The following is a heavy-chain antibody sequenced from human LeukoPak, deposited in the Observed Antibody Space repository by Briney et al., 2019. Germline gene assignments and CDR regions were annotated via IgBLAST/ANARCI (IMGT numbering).Heavy chain of an antibody. V-gene: IGHV4-34*01. J-gene: IGHJ4*02. CDR1: GGSFSGYY. Sequence: PSETLSLTCAVYGGSFSGYYWSWIRQPPGKGLEWIGEINHSGSTNYNPSLKSRVTISVDTSKNQFSLKLSSVTAADTAVYYCARRRKYYYGSGSYTSAFDYWGQGTLVTVSS. D-gene: IGHD3-10*01. CDR3: ARRRKYYYGSGSYTSAFDY. CDR2: INHSGST.